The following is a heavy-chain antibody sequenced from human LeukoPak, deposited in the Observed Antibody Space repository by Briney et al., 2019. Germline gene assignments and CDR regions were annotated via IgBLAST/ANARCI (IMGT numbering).Heavy chain of an antibody. D-gene: IGHD5-12*01. CDR3: ARVDIVATTVDY. CDR2: INPNSGGT. V-gene: IGHV1-2*02. J-gene: IGHJ4*02. CDR1: GYTFTGYY. Sequence: ASVKVSCEASGYTFTGYYMHWVRQAPGQGLEWMGWINPNSGGTNYAQKFQGRVTMTRDTSISTAYMELSRLRSDDTAVYYCARVDIVATTVDYWGQGTLVTVSS.